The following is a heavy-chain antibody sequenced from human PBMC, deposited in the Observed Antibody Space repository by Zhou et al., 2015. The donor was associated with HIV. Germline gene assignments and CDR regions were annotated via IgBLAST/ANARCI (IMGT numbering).Heavy chain of an antibody. J-gene: IGHJ5*02. CDR3: ARVTHSSTEDWFDP. CDR1: GFRFSDYY. V-gene: IGHV3-11*04. CDR2: ISSSGSII. D-gene: IGHD6-13*01. Sequence: QVQLVESGGGLVKPGGSLRLSCAASGFRFSDYYMSWIRQAPGTGLEWISYISSSGSIIYYADSVKGRFTISRDNARDSLYLQMNSLRAEDTAVYYCARVTHSSTEDWFDPWGQGTLVTVSS.